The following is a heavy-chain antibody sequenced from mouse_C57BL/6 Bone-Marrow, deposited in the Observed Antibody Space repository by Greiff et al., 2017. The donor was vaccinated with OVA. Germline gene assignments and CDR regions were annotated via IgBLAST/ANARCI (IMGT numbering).Heavy chain of an antibody. CDR2: IDPENGDT. CDR1: GFNIKDDY. Sequence: EVKLMESGAELVRPGASVKLSCTASGFNIKDDYMHWVKQRPEQGLEWIGWIDPENGDTEYASKFQGKATITADTSSNTAYLQLSSLTSEDTAVYYCTTGHYSNPYWGQGTLVTVSA. D-gene: IGHD2-5*01. J-gene: IGHJ3*01. V-gene: IGHV14-4*01. CDR3: TTGHYSNPY.